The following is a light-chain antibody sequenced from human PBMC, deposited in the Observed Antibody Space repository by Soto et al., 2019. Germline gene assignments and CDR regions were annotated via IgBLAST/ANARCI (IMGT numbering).Light chain of an antibody. J-gene: IGLJ3*02. CDR3: AAWDDSLSRVV. V-gene: IGLV1-47*01. CDR2: RNN. CDR1: SSNLETNY. Sequence: QSVLTQPTSASGTPGQRVIVSCSGSSSNLETNYVYWYQRLPGTAPKLLIFRNNQRPSGVPDRLPGAKSDTSASLALGGLRSEYEADYFCAAWDDSLSRVVFGGGTKLTVL.